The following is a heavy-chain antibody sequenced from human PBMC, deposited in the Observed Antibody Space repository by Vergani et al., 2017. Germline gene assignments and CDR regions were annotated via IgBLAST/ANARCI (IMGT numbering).Heavy chain of an antibody. CDR1: GVTFNRYG. D-gene: IGHD2-15*01. V-gene: IGHV3-30*02. J-gene: IGHJ4*02. Sequence: QVQLVQSGGGVVQPGGSLRLSCVASGVTFNRYGMQWVRPAPGKGLEWVAYVLFDGSNEYYADSVKGRFIVSRDNSNDALYLQMNSLRTDDTAVYYCARDLAYCHEGSCALWGQGSVVTVSS. CDR2: VLFDGSNE. CDR3: ARDLAYCHEGSCAL.